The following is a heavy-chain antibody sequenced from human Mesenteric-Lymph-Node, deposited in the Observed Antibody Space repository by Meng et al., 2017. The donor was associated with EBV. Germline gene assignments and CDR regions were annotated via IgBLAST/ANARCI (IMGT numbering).Heavy chain of an antibody. CDR3: ARGGSGWYQVGSY. Sequence: QGEVQEEGKGMVKLWGTVALTWDVSGGSSSSSNWWSWVRETRGKGLEWIGEIYHSGSNNYNPSLKSRVNISVEKSKNQFSLKLSYVTDAETAVYYCARGGSGWYQVGSYWGQGTLVTVSS. V-gene: IGHV4-4*02. CDR2: IYHSGSN. CDR1: GGSSSSSNW. D-gene: IGHD6-19*01. J-gene: IGHJ4*02.